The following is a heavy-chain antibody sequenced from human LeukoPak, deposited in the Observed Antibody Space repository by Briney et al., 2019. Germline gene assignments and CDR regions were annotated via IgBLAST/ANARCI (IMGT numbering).Heavy chain of an antibody. V-gene: IGHV4-59*01. CDR2: IYYTGST. J-gene: IGHJ4*02. CDR1: GGSISSYY. D-gene: IGHD6-6*01. Sequence: SETLSLTCTVSGGSISSYYWSWIRQPPGKGLEWIGYIYYTGSTKYNPSLKSRVTMSLDTSKNQFSLRLSSVTAADTAVYYCARDGYSSSSYYFDYWGQGTLVTVSS. CDR3: ARDGYSSSSYYFDY.